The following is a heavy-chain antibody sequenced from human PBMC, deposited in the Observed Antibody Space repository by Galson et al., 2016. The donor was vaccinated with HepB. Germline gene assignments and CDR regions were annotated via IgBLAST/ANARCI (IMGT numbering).Heavy chain of an antibody. CDR2: ISVYNGNT. V-gene: IGHV1-18*01. J-gene: IGHJ4*03. Sequence: SCKASGYTFSAYGTTWVRQAPGQGLEWMGWISVYNGNTNYAQRFRGRVTMTTDTSTSTAYMELRSLRSDDTAVYYCARDSDCSGGNCYFDSWGQGTLVTGSS. CDR3: ARDSDCSGGNCYFDS. D-gene: IGHD2-15*01. CDR1: GYTFSAYG.